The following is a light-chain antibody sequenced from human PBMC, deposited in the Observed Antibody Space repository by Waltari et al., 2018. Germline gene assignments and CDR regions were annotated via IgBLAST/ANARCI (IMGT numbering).Light chain of an antibody. J-gene: IGLJ2*01. Sequence: QSALTQPASMSGSPGQSITISCTGTSSDVGAYDYVSWYQQRPGKAPKVMIYEFNIRPAGVLHRFSGSKSGNMAALTISGLQPEDEADYYCGSYTTSRTMVFGGGTKVTVL. CDR3: GSYTTSRTMV. V-gene: IGLV2-14*01. CDR2: EFN. CDR1: SSDVGAYDY.